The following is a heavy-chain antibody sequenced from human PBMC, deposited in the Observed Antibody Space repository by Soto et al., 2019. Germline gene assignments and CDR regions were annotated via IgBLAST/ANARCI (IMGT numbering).Heavy chain of an antibody. CDR2: IYYSGST. CDR1: GGSISSSSYY. V-gene: IGHV4-39*01. CDR3: AREMGGSIDY. D-gene: IGHD1-26*01. J-gene: IGHJ4*02. Sequence: QLQLQESGPGLVKPSETLSLTCTVSGGSISSSSYYWGWIRHPPGKGLAWFGTIYYSGSTYYKPSLKCRVPISVDTSKNQFSLKLNSVTAAEPAIYYCAREMGGSIDYWGQGTLVTVSS.